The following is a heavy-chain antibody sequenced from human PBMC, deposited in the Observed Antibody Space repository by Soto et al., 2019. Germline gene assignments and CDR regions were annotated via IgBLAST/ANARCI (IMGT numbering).Heavy chain of an antibody. V-gene: IGHV3-21*01. CDR1: GFAFQTYT. J-gene: IGHJ5*02. D-gene: IGHD2-8*01. CDR3: AKVGVLRTNFRWFDL. Sequence: EWQLVESGGGLVKPGGSLRLSCAASGFAFQTYTMEWLRQPPGKGLEWVSSITISGNYIYYADSVKGRFTISRDNGRNSVYLQMNSLRAEDTAVYYCAKVGVLRTNFRWFDLWGQGTLVTVSS. CDR2: ITISGNYI.